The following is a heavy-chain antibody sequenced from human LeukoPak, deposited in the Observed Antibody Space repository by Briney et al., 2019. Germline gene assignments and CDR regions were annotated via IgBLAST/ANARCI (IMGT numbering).Heavy chain of an antibody. Sequence: SETLSLTGTVSGGSISSYYWSWIRQPPGKGLEWIVDIYYSGSTNYNPSLKSRVTISVETSKNQFSLKLSSVTAADKVVYYCARGRHTIVVVPAAPQAFDIWGQATMVTVSS. D-gene: IGHD2-2*01. J-gene: IGHJ3*02. CDR2: IYYSGST. CDR3: ARGRHTIVVVPAAPQAFDI. CDR1: GGSISSYY. V-gene: IGHV4-59*12.